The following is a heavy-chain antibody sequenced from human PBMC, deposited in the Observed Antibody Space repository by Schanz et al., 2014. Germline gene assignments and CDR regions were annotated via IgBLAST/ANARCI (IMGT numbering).Heavy chain of an antibody. CDR2: TSNDGSFT. J-gene: IGHJ6*02. V-gene: IGHV3-23*04. Sequence: EVQLVESGGGLVQPGGSLRLSCAASGFTFSTYAMTWVRQAPGKGLVWVSRTSNDGSFTTFADSVKGRFTISRDNAKNSLFLQMNSLRAEDTAIYYCATSYSSSSYFYVMDVWGQGTLVTVSS. CDR1: GFTFSTYA. D-gene: IGHD6-6*01. CDR3: ATSYSSSSYFYVMDV.